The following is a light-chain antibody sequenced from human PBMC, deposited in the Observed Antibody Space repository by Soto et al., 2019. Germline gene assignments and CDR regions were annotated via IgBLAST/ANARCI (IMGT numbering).Light chain of an antibody. CDR3: QQYNTYPWT. V-gene: IGKV1-5*03. CDR1: QTISSW. J-gene: IGKJ1*01. CDR2: KAS. Sequence: DIQMTQSPSTLSGSVGDRVTITCRASQTISSWLAWYQQKPGKAPKLLIYKASTLKSGVPSRFSGSGSGTEFTLTISSLQPDDFATYYCQQYNTYPWTFGQGTKVHIK.